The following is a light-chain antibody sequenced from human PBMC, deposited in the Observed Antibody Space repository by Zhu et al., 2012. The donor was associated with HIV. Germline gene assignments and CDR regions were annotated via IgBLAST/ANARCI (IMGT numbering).Light chain of an antibody. J-gene: IGKJ3*01. CDR3: QQFGNFPIT. CDR2: SAS. CDR1: QDISNS. Sequence: ILLTQSPSFLSASVGDRVTITCRASQDISNSLAWYQQTPDKAPKLLIYSASTLQTGVPSRFSGSGSGTEFTLTVSGLQPEDFATYYCQQFGNFPITFGPGTTVDIK. V-gene: IGKV1-9*01.